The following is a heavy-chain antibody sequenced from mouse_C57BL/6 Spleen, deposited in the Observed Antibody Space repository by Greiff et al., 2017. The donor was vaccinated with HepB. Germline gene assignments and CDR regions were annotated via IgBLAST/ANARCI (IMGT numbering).Heavy chain of an antibody. J-gene: IGHJ4*01. V-gene: IGHV5-17*01. Sequence: EVKVVESGGGLVKPGGSLKLSCAASGFTFSDYGMHWVRQAPEKGLEWVASISSGSSTIYYADTVKGRFTISRDNAKNTLFLQMTSLRAEDTAMYYCARAPIRYYYAMDYWGQGTSVTGSS. CDR1: GFTFSDYG. CDR2: ISSGSSTI. D-gene: IGHD1-1*01. CDR3: ARAPIRYYYAMDY.